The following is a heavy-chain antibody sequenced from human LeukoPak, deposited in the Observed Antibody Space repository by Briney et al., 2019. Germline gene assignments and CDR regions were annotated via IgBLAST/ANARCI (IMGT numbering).Heavy chain of an antibody. CDR2: ISAYNGNA. J-gene: IGHJ4*02. V-gene: IGHV1-18*01. D-gene: IGHD6-6*01. CDR3: AREGLGEYSSSYDY. Sequence: EASVKVSCKASGYTFTSYGISWVRQAPGQGLEWMGWISAYNGNANYAQKLQGRVTMTTDTSTSTAYMELRSLRSDDTAVYYCAREGLGEYSSSYDYWGQGTLVTVSS. CDR1: GYTFTSYG.